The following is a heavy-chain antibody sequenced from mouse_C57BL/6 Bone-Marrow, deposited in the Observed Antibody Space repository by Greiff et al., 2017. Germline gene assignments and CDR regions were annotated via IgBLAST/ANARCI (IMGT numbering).Heavy chain of an antibody. CDR1: GYTFTDYY. J-gene: IGHJ3*01. D-gene: IGHD2-10*02. CDR3: GGRDLVWSAWFAY. V-gene: IGHV1-76*01. Sequence: QVQLQQSGAELVRPGASVKLSCKASGYTFTDYYINWVKQRPGQGLEWIARIYPGSGNTYYNEKFKGKATLTAEKSSSTAYMQLSSLTSEDSAVYFCGGRDLVWSAWFAYWGQGTLVTVSA. CDR2: IYPGSGNT.